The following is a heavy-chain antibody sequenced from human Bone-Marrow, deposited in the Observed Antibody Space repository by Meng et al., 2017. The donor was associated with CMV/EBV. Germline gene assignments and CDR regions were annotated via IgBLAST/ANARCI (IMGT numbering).Heavy chain of an antibody. J-gene: IGHJ6*02. V-gene: IGHV3-21*06. CDR3: ARDISCSTSSCYSGDFYYYYHGMEV. CDR1: GFMFSMYS. Sequence: GGSLRLSCAASGFMFSMYSMVWVRQAPGKGLEWVSSISSSSGYIYYADSVKGRFTISRDNARNSVYLQMNSLSAEDTAVYYCARDISCSTSSCYSGDFYYYYHGMEVWGQGPTVTVYS. CDR2: ISSSSGYI. D-gene: IGHD2-15*01.